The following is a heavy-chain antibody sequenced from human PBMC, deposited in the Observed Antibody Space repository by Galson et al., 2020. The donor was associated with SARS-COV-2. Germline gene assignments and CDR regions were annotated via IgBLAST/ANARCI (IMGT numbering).Heavy chain of an antibody. CDR3: ARWVGSGGGMDV. Sequence: SETLSLTCAVSGGTISSGNRWTWVRHPPGKRLEWIGNVYHSGSSNFNPSLKSRVTIAVDKSKNTFSLKLTSVTAADTAVYYGARWVGSGGGMDVWGQGTTVTVSS. CDR2: VYHSGSS. V-gene: IGHV4-4*02. D-gene: IGHD6-19*01. CDR1: GGTISSGNR. J-gene: IGHJ6*02.